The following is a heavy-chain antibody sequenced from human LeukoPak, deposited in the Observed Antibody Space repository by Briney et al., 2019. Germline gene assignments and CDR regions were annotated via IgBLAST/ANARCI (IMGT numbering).Heavy chain of an antibody. CDR3: ANVLLRNYGDLRYKLYYYYYGMDV. V-gene: IGHV4-34*01. Sequence: PSETLSLTCAVYGGSFSGYYWSWIRQPPGKGLEWIGEINHSGSTNYNPSLKSRVTISVDTSKNQFSLKLSSVTAADTAVYYCANVLLRNYGDLRYKLYYYYYGMDVWGQGTTVTVSS. J-gene: IGHJ6*02. CDR1: GGSFSGYY. CDR2: INHSGST. D-gene: IGHD4-17*01.